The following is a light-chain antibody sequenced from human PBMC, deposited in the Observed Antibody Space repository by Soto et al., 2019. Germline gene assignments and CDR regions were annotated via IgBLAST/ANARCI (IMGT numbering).Light chain of an antibody. CDR2: DAF. CDR1: QSVSSY. J-gene: IGKJ4*01. Sequence: EIVLTQSPATLSLSPGERATLSCRASQSVSSYLAWYQQKPGQAPRLLIYDAFPRAPAIPARFSGSGFGTDFPLSISSLESDDFAVYYCQERSNVVTFGGGTKVEI. CDR3: QERSNVVT. V-gene: IGKV3-11*01.